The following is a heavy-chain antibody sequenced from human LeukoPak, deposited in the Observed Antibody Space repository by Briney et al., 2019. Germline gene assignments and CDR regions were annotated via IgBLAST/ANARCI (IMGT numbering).Heavy chain of an antibody. D-gene: IGHD6-13*01. Sequence: KSGGSLRLSCAASGFTFSSYSMNWVRQAPGKGLEWVSSISSSSSYIYYADSVKGRFTISGDNAKNSLYLQMNSLRAEDTAVYYCARGAAAGTGGMDVWGQGTTVTVSS. J-gene: IGHJ6*02. V-gene: IGHV3-21*01. CDR2: ISSSSSYI. CDR1: GFTFSSYS. CDR3: ARGAAAGTGGMDV.